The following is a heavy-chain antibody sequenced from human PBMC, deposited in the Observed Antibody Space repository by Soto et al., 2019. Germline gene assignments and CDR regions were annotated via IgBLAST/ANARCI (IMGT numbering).Heavy chain of an antibody. Sequence: SETLSLTCTVSGGSISSYYWSWIRQPPGKGLDWIGYIYYSGSTNYNPSLKSRVTISVDTSKNQFSLKLSSVTAADTAVYYCARDYSPGIAAAGTSESWFDPWGQGTLVTVSS. V-gene: IGHV4-59*01. CDR2: IYYSGST. CDR1: GGSISSYY. J-gene: IGHJ5*02. D-gene: IGHD6-13*01. CDR3: ARDYSPGIAAAGTSESWFDP.